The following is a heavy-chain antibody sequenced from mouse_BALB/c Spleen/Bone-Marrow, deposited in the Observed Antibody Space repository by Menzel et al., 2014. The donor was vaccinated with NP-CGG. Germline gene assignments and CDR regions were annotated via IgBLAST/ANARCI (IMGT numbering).Heavy chain of an antibody. J-gene: IGHJ1*01. V-gene: IGHV4-1*02. CDR3: ALLGNYGYFDV. D-gene: IGHD2-1*01. CDR1: GFDVSRYW. Sequence: EVKVVESGGGLVQPGGSLKLSCAASGFDVSRYWMSWVRQAPGKGLEWIGEINPDSSTINYTPSLKDKFIISRDNAKNTLYLQMSKVRSEDTALYYCALLGNYGYFDVWGAGTTVTVSS. CDR2: INPDSSTI.